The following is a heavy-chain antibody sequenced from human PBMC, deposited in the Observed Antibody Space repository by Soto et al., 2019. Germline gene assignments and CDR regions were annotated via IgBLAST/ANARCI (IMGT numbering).Heavy chain of an antibody. V-gene: IGHV4-31*03. CDR1: GGSISSGGYY. Sequence: QVQLQESGPGLVKPSQTLSLTCTVSGGSISSGGYYWSWIRQHPGKGLEWIGYIYYSGSTYYNPSLKRRVHISVDTSKNQFSLKLSSVTAADTAVYYCARVKKYWDSSGNWFDPWGQGTLVTVSS. D-gene: IGHD3-22*01. CDR3: ARVKKYWDSSGNWFDP. J-gene: IGHJ5*02. CDR2: IYYSGST.